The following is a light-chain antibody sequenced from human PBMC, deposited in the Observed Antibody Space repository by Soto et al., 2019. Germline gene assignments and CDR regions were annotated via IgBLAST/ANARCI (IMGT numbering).Light chain of an antibody. J-gene: IGKJ4*01. Sequence: DIVMTQSPDSLAVSLGERATINCKSSQSVLYSSNNKNDLGWYQQKPGQPPKLLIYWASTRESGVPDRFSGSGSGTDFTLTINSLQAEDVAVYYCQQYYNTPLTFGGGTKVEIK. CDR3: QQYYNTPLT. V-gene: IGKV4-1*01. CDR1: QSVLYSSNNKND. CDR2: WAS.